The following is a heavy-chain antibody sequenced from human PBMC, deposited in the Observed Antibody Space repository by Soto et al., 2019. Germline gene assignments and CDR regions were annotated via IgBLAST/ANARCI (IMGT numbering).Heavy chain of an antibody. J-gene: IGHJ5*02. CDR2: MNPNSGNT. D-gene: IGHD2-15*01. CDR3: ARGEGGIVVVVAATLDP. CDR1: GYTFTSYD. V-gene: IGHV1-8*01. Sequence: GASVKVSCKASGYTFTSYDINWVRQATGQGLEWMGWMNPNSGNTGYAQKFQGRVTMTRNTSISTAYMELSSLRSEDTAVYYCARGEGGIVVVVAATLDPWGQGTLVTVSS.